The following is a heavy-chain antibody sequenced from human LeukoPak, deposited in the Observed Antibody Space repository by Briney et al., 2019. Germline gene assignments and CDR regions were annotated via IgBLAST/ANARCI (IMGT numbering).Heavy chain of an antibody. D-gene: IGHD2-2*02. CDR1: GYTFTRYG. CDR3: ARAPPGYCSSTSCYTPMYSYYYGMDV. CDR2: ISAYNGNT. Sequence: ASVKLSCKPSGYTFTRYGISWVRQAPGQGLEWMGWISAYNGNTNYAHKLQGRAPMNTDTSTSTAYMELRSLRSDDTAVYYCARAPPGYCSSTSCYTPMYSYYYGMDVWGQGTTVTVSS. J-gene: IGHJ6*02. V-gene: IGHV1-18*01.